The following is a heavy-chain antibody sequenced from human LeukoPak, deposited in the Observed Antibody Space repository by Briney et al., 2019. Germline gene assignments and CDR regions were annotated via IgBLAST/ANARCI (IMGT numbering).Heavy chain of an antibody. CDR1: GYSFTSYW. V-gene: IGHV5-51*01. CDR3: ARQSGVFDY. CDR2: IYPGDSDT. J-gene: IGHJ4*02. Sequence: GESLKISCQGSGYSFTSYWIGWVRQMPGKGLEWMGIIYPGDSDTRYSPSFEGQVTISADKSISTTYLQWSSLKASDTGTYYCARQSGVFDYWGQGTLVTVSS. D-gene: IGHD5-12*01.